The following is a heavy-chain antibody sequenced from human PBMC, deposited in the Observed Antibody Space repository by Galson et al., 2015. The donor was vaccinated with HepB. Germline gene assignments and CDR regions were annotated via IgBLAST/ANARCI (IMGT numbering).Heavy chain of an antibody. V-gene: IGHV4-59*01. D-gene: IGHD3-9*01. J-gene: IGHJ5*02. CDR1: GGSISSYY. CDR3: ASSSLTGYFPGVWFDP. Sequence: LSLTCTVSGGSISSYYWSWIRQPPGKGLEWIGYIYYSGSTNYNPSLKSRVTISVDTSKNQFSLKLSSVTAADTAVYYCASSSLTGYFPGVWFDPWGQGTLVTVSS. CDR2: IYYSGST.